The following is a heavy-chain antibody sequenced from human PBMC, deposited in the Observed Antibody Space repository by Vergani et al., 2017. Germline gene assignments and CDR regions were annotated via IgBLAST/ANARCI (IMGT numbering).Heavy chain of an antibody. CDR1: GFSLSGYW. V-gene: IGHV3-74*01. J-gene: IGHJ6*02. D-gene: IGHD2/OR15-2a*01. CDR3: ANSVIAGNVGVAYFGMDV. Sequence: EVQLVESGGGLIHPGGSLRLSCEGSGFSLSGYWMHWVRQSPEKGLVWVSRIKSDGSITNYADSVKGRFTISRDNAKNTLYLEMNSLRTEDTAVYFCANSVIAGNVGVAYFGMDVWGRGTTVTVSS. CDR2: IKSDGSIT.